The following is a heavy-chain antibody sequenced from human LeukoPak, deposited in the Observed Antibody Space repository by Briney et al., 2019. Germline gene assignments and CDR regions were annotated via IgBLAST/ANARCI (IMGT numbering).Heavy chain of an antibody. CDR3: ARNGRDQWLASDY. V-gene: IGHV3-53*01. CDR1: TFTKAW. Sequence: GGSLRLSCVASTFTKAWMNWVRQAPGKGLEWVSVIYSGGSTYYADSVKGRFTISRDNSKNTLYLQMNSLRAEDTAVYYCARNGRDQWLASDYWGQGTLVTVSS. J-gene: IGHJ4*02. CDR2: IYSGGST. D-gene: IGHD6-19*01.